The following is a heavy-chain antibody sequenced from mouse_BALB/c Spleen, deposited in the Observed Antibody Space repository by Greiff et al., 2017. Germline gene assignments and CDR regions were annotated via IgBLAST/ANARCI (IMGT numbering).Heavy chain of an antibody. CDR1: GYTFTEYI. Sequence: QVQLQQSGAELVKPGASVKLSCKASGYTFTEYIIHWVKQRSGQGLEWIGWFYPGSGSIKYNEKFKDKATLTADKSSSTVYMELSRLTSEDSAVYFCARHEEDPYDYDSYYYAMDYWGQGTSVTVSS. D-gene: IGHD2-4*01. V-gene: IGHV1-62-2*01. CDR3: ARHEEDPYDYDSYYYAMDY. CDR2: FYPGSGSI. J-gene: IGHJ4*01.